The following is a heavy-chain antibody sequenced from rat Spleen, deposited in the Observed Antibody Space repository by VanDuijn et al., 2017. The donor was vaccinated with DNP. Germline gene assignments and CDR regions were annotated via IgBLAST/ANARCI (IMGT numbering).Heavy chain of an antibody. V-gene: IGHV5-17*01. CDR3: ARTDGSYGFDY. Sequence: EVQLVESGGGLVQPGRSLKLSCAASGFTFSEFPMAWVRQAPTTGLQWVTTIITGGGTTYYRDSVKGRFTLSRDDAKNTLYLQMNSLRSEDTATYYCARTDGSYGFDYWGQGVMVTVSS. CDR2: IITGGGTT. CDR1: GFTFSEFP. D-gene: IGHD1-3*01. J-gene: IGHJ2*01.